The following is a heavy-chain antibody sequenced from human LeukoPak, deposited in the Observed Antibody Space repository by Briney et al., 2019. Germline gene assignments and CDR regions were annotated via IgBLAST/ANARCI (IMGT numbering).Heavy chain of an antibody. V-gene: IGHV1-8*03. CDR1: GYTFTSYD. J-gene: IGHJ5*02. CDR3: ARELAGYCSSTSCSLFDP. Sequence: ASVKVSCKASGYTFTSYDINWVRQATGQGLEWMGWMNPNSGNTGYAQKFQGRVTITRNTSISTAYMELSSLRSEDTAVYYCARELAGYCSSTSCSLFDPXGQGTLVTVSS. CDR2: MNPNSGNT. D-gene: IGHD2-2*01.